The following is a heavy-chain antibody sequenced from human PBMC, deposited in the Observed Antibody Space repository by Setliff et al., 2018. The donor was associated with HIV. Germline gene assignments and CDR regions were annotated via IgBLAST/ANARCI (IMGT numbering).Heavy chain of an antibody. D-gene: IGHD2-15*01. V-gene: IGHV3-30*02. J-gene: IGHJ5*02. CDR2: IRYDGSNK. Sequence: GGSLRLSCAASGFTFSSYGMHWVRQAPGKGLEWVAFIRYDGSNKYYADSVKGRFTISRDNAKNSLYLQMNSLRAEDTAVYYCARARDCSGGSCYFDPWGQGTLVTVSS. CDR3: ARARDCSGGSCYFDP. CDR1: GFTFSSYG.